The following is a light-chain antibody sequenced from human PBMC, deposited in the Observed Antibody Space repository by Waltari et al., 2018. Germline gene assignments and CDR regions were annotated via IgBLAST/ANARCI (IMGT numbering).Light chain of an antibody. CDR2: GAS. Sequence: EIVMTQSPATLSVSPGERATLSCRASQSVSSNLAWFQQKPGQAPRLLIYGASIRATGIPVRFSGSGSGTDFTLTISSMQSEDFAVYYCQQYNNWPLFGQWTKLEIK. CDR3: QQYNNWPL. J-gene: IGKJ2*01. V-gene: IGKV3-15*01. CDR1: QSVSSN.